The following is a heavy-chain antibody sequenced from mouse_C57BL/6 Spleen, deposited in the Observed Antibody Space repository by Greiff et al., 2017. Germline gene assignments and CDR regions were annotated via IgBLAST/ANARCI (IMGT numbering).Heavy chain of an antibody. V-gene: IGHV1-26*01. D-gene: IGHD4-1*01. CDR3: ATGPGTWFAY. J-gene: IGHJ3*01. Sequence: VQLQQSGPELVKPGASVKISCKASGYTFTDYYMNWVKQSHGKSLEWIGDINPNNGGTSYNQKFKGKATLTVDKSSSTAYMELRSLTSEDSAVYYCATGPGTWFAYWGQGTLVTVSA. CDR2: INPNNGGT. CDR1: GYTFTDYY.